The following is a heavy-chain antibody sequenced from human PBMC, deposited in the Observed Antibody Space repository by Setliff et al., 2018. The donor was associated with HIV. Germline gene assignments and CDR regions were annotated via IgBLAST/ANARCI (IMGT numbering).Heavy chain of an antibody. CDR2: IIPVFGTA. CDR3: ARGVNYYDSSGYAPDAFDI. Sequence: SVKVSCKASGDTFSSYVITRVRQAPGQGLEWMGGIIPVFGTANYAQRFQGRVTITADESTITAYMELSSLRSEDTAVYYCARGVNYYDSSGYAPDAFDIWGQGTMVTVSS. CDR1: GDTFSSYV. J-gene: IGHJ3*02. D-gene: IGHD3-22*01. V-gene: IGHV1-69*13.